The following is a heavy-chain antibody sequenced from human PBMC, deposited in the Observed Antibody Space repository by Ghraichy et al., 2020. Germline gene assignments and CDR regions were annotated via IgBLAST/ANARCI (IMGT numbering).Heavy chain of an antibody. D-gene: IGHD5-24*01. V-gene: IGHV5-51*01. Sequence: GESLNISCKGSGYSFPSYWIGWLRQMPGKGLEWMGIIYGGDSSTKYNPSFQGKVTISADNPISTAYLQWTSLRAAHTAMYYCARHPTMSSGGHLLDPGGQGTVVSVSS. J-gene: IGHJ5*02. CDR2: IYGGDSST. CDR1: GYSFPSYW. CDR3: ARHPTMSSGGHLLDP.